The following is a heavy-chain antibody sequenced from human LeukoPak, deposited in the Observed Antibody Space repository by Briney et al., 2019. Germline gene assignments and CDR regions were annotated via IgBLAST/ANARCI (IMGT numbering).Heavy chain of an antibody. J-gene: IGHJ4*02. V-gene: IGHV3-23*01. CDR3: AKGGWDYERTNYCPSPHDY. D-gene: IGHD3-22*01. CDR1: VFIFSNYP. Sequence: AGVSLTLSAAASVFIFSNYPMTWVPQAPGKGLVGFSGLSGSGGKTYSAVYVKGRFTVSRDNSKNTLYLQMNSLRDEDTAVYYCAKGGWDYERTNYCPSPHDYWGQGTLVTVSS. CDR2: LSGSGGKT.